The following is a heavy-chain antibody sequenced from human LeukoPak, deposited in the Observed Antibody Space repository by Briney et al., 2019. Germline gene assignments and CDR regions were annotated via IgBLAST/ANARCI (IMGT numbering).Heavy chain of an antibody. Sequence: SETLSLTCAVSGGSISSSNWWSWVRQPPGKGLEWIGEIYHSGSTNYNPSLKSRVTISVDKSKNQFSLKLSSVTAADTAVYYCASKADYGSGSYYTNYFDYWGQGTLITVSS. CDR3: ASKADYGSGSYYTNYFDY. J-gene: IGHJ4*02. D-gene: IGHD3-10*01. V-gene: IGHV4-4*02. CDR1: GGSISSSNW. CDR2: IYHSGST.